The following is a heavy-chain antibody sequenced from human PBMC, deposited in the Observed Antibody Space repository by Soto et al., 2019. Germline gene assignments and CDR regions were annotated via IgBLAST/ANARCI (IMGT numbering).Heavy chain of an antibody. V-gene: IGHV3-49*03. J-gene: IGHJ6*02. CDR2: IRSKAYGGTT. CDR3: TRAQYQPLQGGYYYYYYGMDV. CDR1: GFTFGDYA. D-gene: IGHD2-2*01. Sequence: GGSLRLSCTASGFTFGDYAMGWFRQAPGKGLEWVGFIRSKAYGGTTEYAASVKGRFTISRDDSKSIAYLQMNSLKTEDTAVYYCTRAQYQPLQGGYYYYYYGMDVWGQGTTVTVSS.